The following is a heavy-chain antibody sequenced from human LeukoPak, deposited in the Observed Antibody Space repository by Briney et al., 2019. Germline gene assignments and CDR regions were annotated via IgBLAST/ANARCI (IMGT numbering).Heavy chain of an antibody. CDR3: RVCSSTSCLDY. V-gene: IGHV1-46*01. Sequence: ASVKVSCKASGYTFTSYYMHWVRQAPGQGLEWMGIINPSGGSTSYAQKFQGRVTMTRDTSTSTVYTELSSLRSEDTAVYYCRVCSSTSCLDYWGQGTLVTVSS. J-gene: IGHJ4*02. D-gene: IGHD2-2*01. CDR1: GYTFTSYY. CDR2: INPSGGST.